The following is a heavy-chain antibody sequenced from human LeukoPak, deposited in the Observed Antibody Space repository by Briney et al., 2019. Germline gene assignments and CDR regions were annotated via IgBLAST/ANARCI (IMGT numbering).Heavy chain of an antibody. D-gene: IGHD1-14*01. J-gene: IGHJ4*02. V-gene: IGHV3-9*01. CDR2: ISWNSGSI. CDR1: GFTFDDYA. Sequence: GGSLRLSCAASGFTFDDYAMHWVRQAPGKGLEWVSGISWNSGSIGYADSVKGRFTISRDNAKNSLYLQMNSLRAEDTALYYCAKKGTGPGGFDYWGQGTLVTVSS. CDR3: AKKGTGPGGFDY.